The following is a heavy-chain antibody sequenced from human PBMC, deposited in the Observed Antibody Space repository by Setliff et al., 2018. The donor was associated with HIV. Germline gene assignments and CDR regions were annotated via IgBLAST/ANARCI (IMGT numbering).Heavy chain of an antibody. CDR3: VALVPGGGGRGP. CDR2: IYYSGST. CDR1: GGSISSSSYY. D-gene: IGHD2-15*01. Sequence: ETLSLTCTVSGGSISSSSYYWGWIRQPPGKGLEWIGSIYYSGSTYYNPSLKSRLTISLDTSRNQFSLKLTSVTAADTAIYYCVALVPGGGGRGPWGQGTLVTVSS. V-gene: IGHV4-39*07. J-gene: IGHJ5*02.